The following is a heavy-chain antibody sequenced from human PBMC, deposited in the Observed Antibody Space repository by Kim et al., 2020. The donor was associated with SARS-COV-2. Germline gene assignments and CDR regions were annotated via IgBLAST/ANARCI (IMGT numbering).Heavy chain of an antibody. D-gene: IGHD2-15*01. CDR3: ARGGYAYYYYGMDV. CDR1: GSSISSGGYY. J-gene: IGHJ6*02. V-gene: IGHV4-31*03. Sequence: SETLSLTCTVSGSSISSGGYYWSWIRQHPGKRLEWIGYIYYSGSTYYNPSLKCRVTISVDPSKNQFSLKLSSVTAADTAVYYCARGGYAYYYYGMDVWGQGTTVTVSS. CDR2: IYYSGST.